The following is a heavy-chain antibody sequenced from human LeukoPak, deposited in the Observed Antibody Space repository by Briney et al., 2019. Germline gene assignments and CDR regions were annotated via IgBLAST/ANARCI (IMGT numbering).Heavy chain of an antibody. D-gene: IGHD3-22*01. CDR2: NWHGTT. Sequence: GGSLRLSCAASGFTFEEYTMHWVRQAPGKTLEWVSLNWHGTTYYRDSLKGRFTISRDNSKDSLYLQINTRRSEDTAFYYCVKDLSYESSGSVFEYWGQGTLVTVSS. J-gene: IGHJ4*02. CDR1: GFTFEEYT. CDR3: VKDLSYESSGSVFEY. V-gene: IGHV3-43*01.